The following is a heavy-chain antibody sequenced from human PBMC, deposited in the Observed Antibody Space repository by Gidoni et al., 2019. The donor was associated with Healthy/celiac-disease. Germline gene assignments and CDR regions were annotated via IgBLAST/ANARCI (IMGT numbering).Heavy chain of an antibody. CDR2: IYHSGST. CDR1: VSSISTVYY. V-gene: IGHV4-38-2*01. Sequence: VQLQESGPGLVKPSDTLSLTCALSVSSISTVYYWGWIRQPPGKGMEWIGSIYHSGSTYYNPSLKSRVTISVDTSKNQCSLKLSSVTAADTAVYYCARVLGLRWYLSLDAFDIWGQGTMVTVSS. CDR3: ARVLGLRWYLSLDAFDI. D-gene: IGHD4-17*01. J-gene: IGHJ3*02.